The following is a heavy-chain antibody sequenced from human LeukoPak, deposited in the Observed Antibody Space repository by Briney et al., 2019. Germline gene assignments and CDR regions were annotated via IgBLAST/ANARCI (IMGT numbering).Heavy chain of an antibody. V-gene: IGHV1-18*04. CDR3: ARERPVPAARDAFDI. CDR2: ISAYNGNT. Sequence: ALVKVSCKASGYTFTSYGISWVRQAPGQGLEWMGWISAYNGNTNYAQKLQGRVTMTTDTSTSTAYMELRSLRSDDTAVYYCARERPVPAARDAFDIWGQGTMVTVSS. J-gene: IGHJ3*02. D-gene: IGHD2-2*01. CDR1: GYTFTSYG.